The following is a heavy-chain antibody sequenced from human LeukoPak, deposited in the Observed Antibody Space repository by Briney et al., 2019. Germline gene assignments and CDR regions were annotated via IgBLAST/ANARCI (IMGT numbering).Heavy chain of an antibody. CDR3: ARHQYDNFDL. CDR2: IYYSGST. V-gene: IGHV4-39*01. Sequence: SETLSLTCTVSGGSISSSSYYWGWIRQPPGKGLEWIGSIYYSGSTYYNPSLKSRVTMSIDTSTSKNQFSLKLSSVTAADTAVHYCARHQYDNFDLWGQGTLVTVSS. CDR1: GGSISSSSYY. D-gene: IGHD3-9*01. J-gene: IGHJ4*02.